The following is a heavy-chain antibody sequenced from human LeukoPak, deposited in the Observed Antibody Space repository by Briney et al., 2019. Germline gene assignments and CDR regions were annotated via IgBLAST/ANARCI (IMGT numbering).Heavy chain of an antibody. D-gene: IGHD3-22*01. CDR1: GYTFTDYA. CDR3: ARKFSMTYMPFDY. Sequence: ASVKVSCKTSGYTFTDYAMNWVRQAPGQGLEWMGWINTNTGNPTYAQGFAGRFVFSLDTSVSAAYLQISRLEAEDTAAYYCARKFSMTYMPFDYWGQGTLVTVSS. CDR2: INTNTGNP. V-gene: IGHV7-4-1*02. J-gene: IGHJ4*02.